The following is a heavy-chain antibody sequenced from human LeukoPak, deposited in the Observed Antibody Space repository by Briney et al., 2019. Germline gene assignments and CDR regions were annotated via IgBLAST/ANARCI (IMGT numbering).Heavy chain of an antibody. D-gene: IGHD3-10*01. V-gene: IGHV4-59*12. Sequence: PSETLSLTCTVSGVSISSYYWSWIRQPPGKGLEWIGSINYSGSSNYNPSLKSRVTISVDTSKNQFSLKLSSVTAADTAVYYCARDQDYYGSGSYGPDYWGQGTLVTVSS. J-gene: IGHJ4*02. CDR3: ARDQDYYGSGSYGPDY. CDR1: GVSISSYY. CDR2: INYSGSS.